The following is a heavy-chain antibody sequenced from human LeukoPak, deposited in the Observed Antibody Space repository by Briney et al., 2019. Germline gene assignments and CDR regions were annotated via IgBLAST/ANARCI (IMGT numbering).Heavy chain of an antibody. Sequence: GGSLRLSCAASGFTFSSYGMHWVRQAPGKGLEWVAVIWYDGSNKYYADSVKGRFTISRDNSKNTLYLQMNSLRAEDTAVYYCARVQAYCSGGSCYPPPYYFDYWGQGTLVTVSS. J-gene: IGHJ4*02. V-gene: IGHV3-33*01. CDR3: ARVQAYCSGGSCYPPPYYFDY. CDR2: IWYDGSNK. D-gene: IGHD2-15*01. CDR1: GFTFSSYG.